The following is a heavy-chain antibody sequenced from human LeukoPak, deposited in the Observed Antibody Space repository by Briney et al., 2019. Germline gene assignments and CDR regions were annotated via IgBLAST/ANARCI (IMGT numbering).Heavy chain of an antibody. J-gene: IGHJ4*02. CDR3: ARDYTGGWNDY. V-gene: IGHV3-23*01. CDR2: ISANGINT. D-gene: IGHD7-27*01. Sequence: GGSLRLSCAASGFSFSIYGMSWVRQAPGKGLHWLSAISANGINTYYADSVKGRFTISRDNSKNTMYLQMNSLRAEDTAVYYCARDYTGGWNDYWGQGTLVTVSS. CDR1: GFSFSIYG.